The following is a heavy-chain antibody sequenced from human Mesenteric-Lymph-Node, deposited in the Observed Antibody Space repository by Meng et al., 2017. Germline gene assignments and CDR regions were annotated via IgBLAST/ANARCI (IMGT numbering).Heavy chain of an antibody. Sequence: LQESGPRPVKPSETLALTCPVSGASFRTSSHYWGWIRQPPGKGLEWIASISYSGRTFYSPSLKSRVTISVDTSKNQFFLKLSSVTAADTAVYYCARDARPNWFDPWGQGTLVTVSS. CDR2: ISYSGRT. CDR3: ARDARPNWFDP. V-gene: IGHV4-39*02. J-gene: IGHJ5*02. D-gene: IGHD2-8*01. CDR1: GASFRTSSHY.